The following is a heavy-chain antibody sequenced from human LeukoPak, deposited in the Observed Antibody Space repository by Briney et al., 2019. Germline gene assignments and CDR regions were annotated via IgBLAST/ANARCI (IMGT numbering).Heavy chain of an antibody. Sequence: GASVKVSCKASGYTFTSYYMHWVRQAPGQGLEWMGIINPSGGSTSYAQKFQGRVTMTRNTSISTAYMELSSLRSEDTAVYYCARRRPVRGQNYYYYYMDVWGKGTTVTISS. CDR3: ARRRPVRGQNYYYYYMDV. V-gene: IGHV1-46*01. J-gene: IGHJ6*03. CDR1: GYTFTSYY. CDR2: INPSGGST. D-gene: IGHD3-10*01.